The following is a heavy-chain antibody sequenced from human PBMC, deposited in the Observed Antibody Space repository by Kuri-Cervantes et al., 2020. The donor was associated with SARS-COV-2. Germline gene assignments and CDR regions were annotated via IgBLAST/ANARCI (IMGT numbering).Heavy chain of an antibody. V-gene: IGHV1-2*02. J-gene: IGHJ4*02. CDR2: INPNSGGT. CDR3: ARPSYYDFWSGLDY. Sequence: ASVKVSCKASGYTFTGYYMHWVRQAPGQGLEWTGWINPNSGGTNYAQKFQGRVTMTRDTSISTAYMELSRLRSEDTAVYYCARPSYYDFWSGLDYWGQGTLVTVSS. D-gene: IGHD3-3*01. CDR1: GYTFTGYY.